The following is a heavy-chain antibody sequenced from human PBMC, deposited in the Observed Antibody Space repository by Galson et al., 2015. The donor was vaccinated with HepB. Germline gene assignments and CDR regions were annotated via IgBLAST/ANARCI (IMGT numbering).Heavy chain of an antibody. CDR1: GFTFSSYW. J-gene: IGHJ6*02. V-gene: IGHV3-7*03. Sequence: SLRLSCAASGFTFSSYWMSWVRQAPGKGLEWVANIKQDGSEKYYVDSVKGRFTISRDNAKNSLYLQMNSLRAEDTAVYYCARGLGNFGVVNNYYYYGMDVWGQGTTVTVSS. D-gene: IGHD3-3*01. CDR3: ARGLGNFGVVNNYYYYGMDV. CDR2: IKQDGSEK.